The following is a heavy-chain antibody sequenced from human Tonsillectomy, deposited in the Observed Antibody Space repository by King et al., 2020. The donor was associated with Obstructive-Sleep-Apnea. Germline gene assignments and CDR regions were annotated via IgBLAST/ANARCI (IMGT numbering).Heavy chain of an antibody. CDR3: SRHDY. V-gene: IGHV3-73*01. J-gene: IGHJ4*02. CDR2: TRSKTYSYAR. Sequence: VQLVESGGGLVQPGGSLKLSCEGSGCIFSGSAMHWVRQSPGKGLEWVGRTRSKTYSYARVYGASVKGRFTISRDDSKNTAYLEMNSLKTEDTAIYYCSRHDYWGQGTLVTVSS. CDR1: GCIFSGSA.